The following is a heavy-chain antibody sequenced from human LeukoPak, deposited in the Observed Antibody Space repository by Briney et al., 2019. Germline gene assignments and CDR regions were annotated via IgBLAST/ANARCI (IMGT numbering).Heavy chain of an antibody. D-gene: IGHD6-19*01. CDR1: GYSFVTSD. CDR2: MNPLSGNT. J-gene: IGHJ4*02. CDR3: VRSLAVDGTRAY. V-gene: IGHV1-8*01. Sequence: ASVKVSCKASGYSFVTSDINWVRQAAGQGLKWMGWMNPLSGNTGYAQKFQGRVTMTRNTSTGTAYMELSSLRPEDTAVYYCVRSLAVDGTRAYWGQGTPVIVS.